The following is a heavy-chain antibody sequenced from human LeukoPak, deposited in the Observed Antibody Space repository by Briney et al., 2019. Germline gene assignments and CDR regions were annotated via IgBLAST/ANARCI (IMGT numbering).Heavy chain of an antibody. J-gene: IGHJ4*02. V-gene: IGHV2-5*02. Sequence: SGPTLVNPTQTLTLTCTFSGFSLSTSGVGVGWIRQPPGKALEWLALIYWDDDKRYSPSLKSRLTITKDTSKNQVVLTMTNMDPVDTATYYCAHRHMNSGSYYNAPFFDYWGQGTLVTVSS. CDR3: AHRHMNSGSYYNAPFFDY. CDR2: IYWDDDK. CDR1: GFSLSTSGVG. D-gene: IGHD3-10*01.